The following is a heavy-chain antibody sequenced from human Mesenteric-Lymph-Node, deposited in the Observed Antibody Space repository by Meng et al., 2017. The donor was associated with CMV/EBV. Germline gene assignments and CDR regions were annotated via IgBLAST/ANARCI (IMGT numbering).Heavy chain of an antibody. V-gene: IGHV3-23*01. CDR2: ISASGGNT. CDR1: GFSFSDAW. J-gene: IGHJ6*02. Sequence: GESLKISCAASGFSFSDAWMSWVRQAPRKGLEWVSLISASGGNTYYADSVRGRFTISRDNSKNTLYLQMNSLRAEDTALYYCAKASIYYYYGMDVWGQGSTVTVSS. CDR3: AKASIYYYYGMDV.